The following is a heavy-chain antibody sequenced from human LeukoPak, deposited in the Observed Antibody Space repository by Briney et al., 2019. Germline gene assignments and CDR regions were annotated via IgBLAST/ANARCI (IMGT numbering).Heavy chain of an antibody. CDR3: ARLRYYSDSNANNRFDY. Sequence: ASVKVSCTASGYTFTGYYMHWVREAPGQGLEWMGWINPNIGGTNYAQKFQGRVTMTRDTSISTAYMELSRLRSDDTAVYYCARLRYYSDSNANNRFDYWGQGTLVTVSS. CDR1: GYTFTGYY. J-gene: IGHJ4*02. D-gene: IGHD3-22*01. V-gene: IGHV1-2*02. CDR2: INPNIGGT.